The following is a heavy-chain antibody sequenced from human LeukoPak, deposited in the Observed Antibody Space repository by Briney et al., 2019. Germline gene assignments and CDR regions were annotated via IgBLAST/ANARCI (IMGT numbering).Heavy chain of an antibody. V-gene: IGHV3-11*06. CDR3: AKGRGVYDFWSGYYTFDY. CDR2: ISSSSSYT. CDR1: GFTFSDYY. D-gene: IGHD3-3*01. Sequence: PGGSLRLSCAASGFTFSDYYMSWIRQAPGKGLEWVSYISSSSSYTNYADSVKGRFTISRDNSKNTLYLQMNSLRAEDTAVYYCAKGRGVYDFWSGYYTFDYWGQGTLVTVSS. J-gene: IGHJ4*02.